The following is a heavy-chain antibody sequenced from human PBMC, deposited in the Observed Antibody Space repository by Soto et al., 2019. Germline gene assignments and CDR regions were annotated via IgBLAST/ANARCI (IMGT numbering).Heavy chain of an antibody. Sequence: LRLSCAASGFTFSSYWMSWVRQAPGKGLEWVANIKQDGSGKLYVDSVKGRFTISRDNARNSLYLEMNSLRAEDTAVYYCVAGSGWLPDFWGQGTLVTVSS. J-gene: IGHJ4*02. D-gene: IGHD6-19*01. CDR1: GFTFSSYW. CDR3: VAGSGWLPDF. CDR2: IKQDGSGK. V-gene: IGHV3-7*01.